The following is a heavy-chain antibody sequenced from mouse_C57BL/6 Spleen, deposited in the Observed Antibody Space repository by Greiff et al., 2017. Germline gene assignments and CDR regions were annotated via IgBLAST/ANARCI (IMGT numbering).Heavy chain of an antibody. Sequence: QVQLQQSGAELVRPGASVKLSCKASGYTFTDYYINWVKQRPGQGLEWIARIYPGSGNTYYNEKFKGKATLTAEKSSSTAYMQLSSLTSEDSAVYFCAREGIYYGNYEAYAMDYWGQGTSVTVSS. V-gene: IGHV1-76*01. D-gene: IGHD2-1*01. CDR2: IYPGSGNT. CDR3: AREGIYYGNYEAYAMDY. CDR1: GYTFTDYY. J-gene: IGHJ4*01.